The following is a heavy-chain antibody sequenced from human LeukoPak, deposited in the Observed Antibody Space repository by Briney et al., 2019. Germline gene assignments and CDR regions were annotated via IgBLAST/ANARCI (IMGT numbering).Heavy chain of an antibody. V-gene: IGHV4-34*01. D-gene: IGHD5-18*01. Sequence: KPSETLSLTCAVYGGSFSGYYWGWIRQPPGKGLEWTGDINHSGSTNYNPSLKSRVTISVDTSKNQFSLKLSSVTAADTAVYYCARGRGYSYGFCWFDPWGQGTLVTVSS. CDR1: GGSFSGYY. CDR2: INHSGST. CDR3: ARGRGYSYGFCWFDP. J-gene: IGHJ5*02.